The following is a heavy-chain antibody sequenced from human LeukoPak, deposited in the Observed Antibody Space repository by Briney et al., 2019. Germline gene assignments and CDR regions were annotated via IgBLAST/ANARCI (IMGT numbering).Heavy chain of an antibody. Sequence: GRSLRLSCAASGFTFSSYAMSWVRQAPGKGLEWVSAISGSGGSTYYADSVKGRFTISRDNSKNTLYLQMNSLRAEDTAVYYCAKVPSGYQLLFRGQGTLVTVSS. D-gene: IGHD2-2*01. CDR3: AKVPSGYQLLF. CDR2: ISGSGGST. V-gene: IGHV3-23*01. J-gene: IGHJ4*02. CDR1: GFTFSSYA.